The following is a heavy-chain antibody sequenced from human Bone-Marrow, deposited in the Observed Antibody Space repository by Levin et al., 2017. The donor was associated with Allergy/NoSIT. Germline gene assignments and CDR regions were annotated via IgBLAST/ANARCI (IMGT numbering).Heavy chain of an antibody. CDR3: ARVTPRGVRGVIITSIDY. J-gene: IGHJ4*02. CDR2: IGTAGDT. CDR1: GFTFSSYD. Sequence: GGSLRLSCAASGFTFSSYDMHWVRQATGKGLEWVSAIGTAGDTYYPGSVKGRFTISRENAKNSLYLQMNSPRAGDTAVYYCARVTPRGVRGVIITSIDYWGQGTLVTVSS. V-gene: IGHV3-13*04. D-gene: IGHD3-10*01.